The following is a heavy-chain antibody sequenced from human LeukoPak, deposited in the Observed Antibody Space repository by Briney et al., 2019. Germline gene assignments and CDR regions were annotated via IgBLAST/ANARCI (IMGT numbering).Heavy chain of an antibody. D-gene: IGHD2/OR15-2a*01. V-gene: IGHV4-34*01. J-gene: IGHJ3*02. CDR1: GGSFSGYY. CDR3: ARNIPFDI. Sequence: SETLSLTCAVYGGSFSGYYWSWIRQPPGKGLEWIGEINHSGSTNYNPSLKSRVTISVDTSKNQFSLKLSSVTAADTAVYYCARNIPFDIWGQGTMVTVSS. CDR2: INHSGST.